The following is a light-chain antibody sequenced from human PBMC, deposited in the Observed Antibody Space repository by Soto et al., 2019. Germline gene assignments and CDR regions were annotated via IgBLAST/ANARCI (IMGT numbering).Light chain of an antibody. Sequence: DIQMTQSPSSLSVSVGDRVTITCRASQSIASFLNWYQQKPGKAPKLLIYASFNLQSGVPSRFSGSGSGTDFTLTISSLQPEDFATYYCQQSYITPYTFGQGTILEIK. CDR2: ASF. J-gene: IGKJ2*01. CDR3: QQSYITPYT. V-gene: IGKV1-39*01. CDR1: QSIASF.